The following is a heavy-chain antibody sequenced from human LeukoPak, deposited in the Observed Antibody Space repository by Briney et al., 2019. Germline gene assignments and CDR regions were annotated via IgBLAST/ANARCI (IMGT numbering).Heavy chain of an antibody. V-gene: IGHV1-2*02. CDR1: GYTFSGYY. D-gene: IGHD1-26*01. J-gene: IGHJ4*02. Sequence: ASMTVSCKASGYTFSGYYVHWVRQAPGQGLEWMGWINPNAGGTNYAQKSQGRVTMTRDTSIYTAYMELSRLRFDDPAVYYCARALRSGNYREFDYWGKGTLVTVSS. CDR2: INPNAGGT. CDR3: ARALRSGNYREFDY.